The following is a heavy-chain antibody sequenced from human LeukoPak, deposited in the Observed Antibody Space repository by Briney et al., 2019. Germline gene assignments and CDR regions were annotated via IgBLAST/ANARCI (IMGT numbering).Heavy chain of an antibody. CDR1: GGSFGRDY. CDR3: ARDLRRNDAFDI. V-gene: IGHV4-34*01. J-gene: IGHJ3*02. Sequence: SETLSLTCAVTGGSFGRDYCGWIRQPPGVGLEWIGEINLSGSTRYNPSLTRRVIISVDTTKNQFSLNMTSVTAADTAMYYCARDLRRNDAFDIWGQGTMVTVSS. CDR2: INLSGST.